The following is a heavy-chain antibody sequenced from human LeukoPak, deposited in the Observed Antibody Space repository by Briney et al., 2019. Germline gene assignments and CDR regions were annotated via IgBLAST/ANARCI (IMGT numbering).Heavy chain of an antibody. CDR3: ARDRSGGSGRYYYYYLDV. D-gene: IGHD6-19*01. Sequence: SETLSLTCTVSGGSISSYYWSWIRQPPGKGLEWIGHIYYSGSTNYNPSRKSRVTISVDTSKNQFSLKLSSVTAADTDFYYCARDRSGGSGRYYYYYLDVWGKGTTVTVSS. CDR1: GGSISSYY. J-gene: IGHJ6*03. CDR2: IYYSGST. V-gene: IGHV4-59*01.